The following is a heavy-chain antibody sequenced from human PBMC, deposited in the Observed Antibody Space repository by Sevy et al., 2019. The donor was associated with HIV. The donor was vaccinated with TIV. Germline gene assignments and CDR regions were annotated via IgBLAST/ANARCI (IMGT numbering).Heavy chain of an antibody. CDR1: GDSISNSRYY. J-gene: IGHJ4*02. CDR2: VYYSGST. Sequence: SETLSLTCTVSGDSISNSRYYWGWIRQPPGKGLEWIGSVYYSGSTYYNPSLKSRVTLSIDTSKNQFLLKVNSVTATDTAVYYCANQPLTLISPPDSSGQGTLVTVSS. CDR3: ANQPLTLISPPDS. D-gene: IGHD2-2*01. V-gene: IGHV4-39*01.